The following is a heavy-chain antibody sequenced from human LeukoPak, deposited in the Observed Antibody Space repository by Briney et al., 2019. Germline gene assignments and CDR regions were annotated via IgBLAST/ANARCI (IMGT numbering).Heavy chain of an antibody. D-gene: IGHD3-10*01. J-gene: IGHJ4*02. V-gene: IGHV5-51*01. CDR2: IYPGDSDT. CDR3: ARLYYGSGSYYRRASKLGYYFDY. Sequence: HGESLKISCKGSGYSFTSYWIGWVRQMTGKGLEWMGIIYPGDSDTRYSPSFQGQVTISADKSISTAYLQWSSLKASDTAMYYCARLYYGSGSYYRRASKLGYYFDYWGQGTLVTVSS. CDR1: GYSFTSYW.